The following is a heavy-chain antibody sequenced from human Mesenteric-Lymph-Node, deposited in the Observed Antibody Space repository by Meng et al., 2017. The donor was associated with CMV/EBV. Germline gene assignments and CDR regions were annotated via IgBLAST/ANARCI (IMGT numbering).Heavy chain of an antibody. CDR2: ITAYNGNT. CDR3: ARETGVGTTSGPTTYHFDY. J-gene: IGHJ4*02. D-gene: IGHD1-14*01. CDR1: GYTFPNYA. Sequence: ASVKVSCKASGYTFPNYAISWVRQAPGQGLEWMGWITAYNGNTKYAQKFQGRVTMTTDTSTTTAFMELRSLRSDDTAVYYCARETGVGTTSGPTTYHFDYWGQGTLVTVSS. V-gene: IGHV1-18*01.